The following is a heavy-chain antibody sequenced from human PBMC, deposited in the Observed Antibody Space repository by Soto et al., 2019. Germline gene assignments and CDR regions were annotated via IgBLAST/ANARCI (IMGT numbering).Heavy chain of an antibody. Sequence: SETLSLTCTVSGGSISSGDYYWSWIRQPPGKGLEWIGYIYYSGSTYYNPSLKSRVTISVDTSKNQFSLKLSSVTAADTALYYCARERGYRNHFDYWGQGTLVTVSS. CDR2: IYYSGST. CDR3: ARERGYRNHFDY. CDR1: GGSISSGDYY. V-gene: IGHV4-30-4*01. J-gene: IGHJ4*02. D-gene: IGHD5-12*01.